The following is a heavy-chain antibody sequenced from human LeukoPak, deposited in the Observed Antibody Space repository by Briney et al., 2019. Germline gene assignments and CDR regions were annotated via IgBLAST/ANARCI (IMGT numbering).Heavy chain of an antibody. J-gene: IGHJ3*02. CDR2: ISAYNGNT. D-gene: IGHD3-9*01. CDR3: ARERRLRYFDWLSNDAFDI. V-gene: IGHV1-18*01. CDR1: GYTFTSYG. Sequence: ASVKVSCKASGYTFTSYGISWVRQAPGQGLEWMGRISAYNGNTNYAQKLQGRVTMTTDTSTSTAYMELRSLRSDDTAVYYCARERRLRYFDWLSNDAFDIWGQGTMVTVSS.